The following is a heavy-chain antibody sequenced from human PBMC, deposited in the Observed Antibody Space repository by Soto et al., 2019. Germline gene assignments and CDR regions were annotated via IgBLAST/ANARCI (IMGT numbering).Heavy chain of an antibody. J-gene: IGHJ6*02. CDR1: GYIFNSHS. Sequence: ASVKVSCKASGYIFNSHSIHWVRQAPGQRLEWMGWINVGNGNTKYSQKFQGRVTITRDLSTNTIYMDLSGLRSEDTAVYYCAASPSSWQNYYYGAMDVWGQGTTVTVSS. CDR2: INVGNGNT. V-gene: IGHV1-3*01. CDR3: AASPSSWQNYYYGAMDV.